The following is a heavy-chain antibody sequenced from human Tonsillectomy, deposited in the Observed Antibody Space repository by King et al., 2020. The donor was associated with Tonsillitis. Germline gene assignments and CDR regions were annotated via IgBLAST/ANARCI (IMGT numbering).Heavy chain of an antibody. CDR3: ARGLRSGLYYFDY. CDR2: IYYSGST. D-gene: IGHD6-19*01. CDR1: GGSISSSSDY. Sequence: QLQESGPGLVKPSETLSLTCTVSGGSISSSSDYWGWIRQPPGKGLEWIGSIYYSGSTYYNPPLKSRVTISVDTSKNQFSLKLSSVTAADTAVYYCARGLRSGLYYFDYWGQRTLVTVSS. V-gene: IGHV4-39*07. J-gene: IGHJ4*02.